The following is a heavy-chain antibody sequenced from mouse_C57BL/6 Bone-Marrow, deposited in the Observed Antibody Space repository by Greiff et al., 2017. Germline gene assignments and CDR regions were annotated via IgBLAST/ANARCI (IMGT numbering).Heavy chain of an antibody. CDR2: IYWDDDK. CDR3: ARLITTAFDV. D-gene: IGHD1-1*01. CDR1: GFSLSTSGMG. Sequence: QVTLKESGPGILQSSQTLSLTCSFSGFSLSTSGMGVSWIRQPSGKGLEWLAHIYWDDDKRSNPSLKSRLTISKDTSRNQVFLKITSVDTADTATYYCARLITTAFDVWGTGTTVTVSS. V-gene: IGHV8-12*01. J-gene: IGHJ1*03.